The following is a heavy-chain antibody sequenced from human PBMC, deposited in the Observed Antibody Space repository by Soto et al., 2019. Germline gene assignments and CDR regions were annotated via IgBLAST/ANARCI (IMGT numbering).Heavy chain of an antibody. J-gene: IGHJ4*02. Sequence: EVQLVESGGGLVQPGGSLRISCAASGFTFSSYGMHWVRQAPGKGLVWVSRINSDGSSTSYADSVKGRFTISRDNAKNTLYLQMNSLRAEDTAVYYCVRTSLVVAAATREDYWGQGTLVTVSS. CDR2: INSDGSST. D-gene: IGHD2-15*01. CDR1: GFTFSSYG. V-gene: IGHV3-74*01. CDR3: VRTSLVVAAATREDY.